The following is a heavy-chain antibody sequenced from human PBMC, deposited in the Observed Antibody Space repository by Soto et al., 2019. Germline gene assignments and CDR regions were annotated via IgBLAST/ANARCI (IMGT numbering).Heavy chain of an antibody. CDR3: ASAWTATAGWANWFDR. Sequence: QVQLQESGPGLVEPSQTLSLTCTVSGGSISGEGYYWSWIRQYSGRGLEWIGYIHYSGSTYYNPSLKSRVIISVDTSKTQFFRNLSSVTAADTAVYYCASAWTATAGWANWFDRGGQGTLVTVSS. CDR2: IHYSGST. D-gene: IGHD6-13*01. J-gene: IGHJ5*02. V-gene: IGHV4-31*03. CDR1: GGSISGEGYY.